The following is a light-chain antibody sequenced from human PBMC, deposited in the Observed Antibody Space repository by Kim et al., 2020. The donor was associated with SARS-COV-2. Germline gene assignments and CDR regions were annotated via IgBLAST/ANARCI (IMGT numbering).Light chain of an antibody. CDR3: QQRSNPLT. Sequence: EIVLTQSPGTLSLSPGEKATLSCRASRGVTSNYLAWYQQKPGQAPRLLIYIASSRATGIPDRFSGSGSGTEFTLTISRLEPEDFAVYYCQQRSNPLTFGQGTRLEIK. J-gene: IGKJ5*01. CDR1: RGVTSNY. CDR2: IAS. V-gene: IGKV3D-20*02.